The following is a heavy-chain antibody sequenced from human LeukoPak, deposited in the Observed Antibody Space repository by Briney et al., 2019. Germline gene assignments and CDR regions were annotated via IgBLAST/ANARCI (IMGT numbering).Heavy chain of an antibody. CDR2: IYYSGST. CDR3: ARDLFTAMVNDAFDI. V-gene: IGHV4-39*07. CDR1: GGSISSSSYY. Sequence: SETLSLTCTVSGGSISSSSYYWGWIRQPPGKGLEWIGSIYYSGSTYYNPSLKSRVTISVDTSKNQFSLKLSSVTAADTAVYYCARDLFTAMVNDAFDIWGQGTMVTVSS. D-gene: IGHD5-18*01. J-gene: IGHJ3*02.